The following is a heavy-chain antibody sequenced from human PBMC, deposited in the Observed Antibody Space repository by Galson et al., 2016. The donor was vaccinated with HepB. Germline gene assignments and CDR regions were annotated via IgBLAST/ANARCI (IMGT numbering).Heavy chain of an antibody. J-gene: IGHJ4*02. CDR3: VKVRGRLEIMPFDQ. CDR1: GFSFSDYP. D-gene: IGHD1-1*01. Sequence: SLRLSCAASGFSFSDYPMAWVRQSAGKGLEWVSTLSASGQTTYVADPVKGRFTVSRDNPRNTLYLQMTSLRPEDTALYFCVKVRGRLEIMPFDQWGQGRLVTVSS. V-gene: IGHV3-23*01. CDR2: LSASGQTT.